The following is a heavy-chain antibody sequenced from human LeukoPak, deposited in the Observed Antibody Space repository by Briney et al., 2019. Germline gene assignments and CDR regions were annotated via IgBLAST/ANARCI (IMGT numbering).Heavy chain of an antibody. J-gene: IGHJ4*02. CDR2: IIPIFGTA. D-gene: IGHD3-9*01. CDR3: ARAFLFDWLLAGFDY. Sequence: ASVKVSCKASGGTFSSYAISWVRQAPGQGLEWMGGIIPIFGTANYAQKLQGRVTMTTDTSTSTAYMELRSLRSDDTAVYYCARAFLFDWLLAGFDYWGQGTLVTVSS. CDR1: GGTFSSYA. V-gene: IGHV1-69*05.